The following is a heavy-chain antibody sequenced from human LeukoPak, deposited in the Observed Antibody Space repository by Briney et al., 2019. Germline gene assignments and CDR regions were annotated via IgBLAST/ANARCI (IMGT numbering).Heavy chain of an antibody. J-gene: IGHJ3*01. Sequence: GGSLRLSCAASGFAVSSNYMSWVRQAPGKGLAWVSVIYSGGNTYYADSVKGRFTISRDNYKNTLYLQMNSLRADDTAVYYCARGGRAGWSGTYEDSFDVWGQGTMVTVSS. D-gene: IGHD1-26*01. CDR2: IYSGGNT. CDR1: GFAVSSNY. V-gene: IGHV3-53*01. CDR3: ARGGRAGWSGTYEDSFDV.